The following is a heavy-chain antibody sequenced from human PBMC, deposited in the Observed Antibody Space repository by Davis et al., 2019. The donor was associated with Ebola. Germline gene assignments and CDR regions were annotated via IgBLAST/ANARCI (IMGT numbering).Heavy chain of an antibody. J-gene: IGHJ6*02. CDR1: GNTISTYT. CDR3: ARVFTSSIWYRGLNYKYYGMDV. CDR2: IIPIFGTT. Sequence: SVKVSCKASGNTISTYTIDWVRQAPGQGLEWMGGIIPIFGTTNYAQKFRGRVTITADESTSTAYMELRSLRSDDTAVYYCARVFTSSIWYRGLNYKYYGMDVWGQGTTVTVSS. V-gene: IGHV1-69*13. D-gene: IGHD6-13*01.